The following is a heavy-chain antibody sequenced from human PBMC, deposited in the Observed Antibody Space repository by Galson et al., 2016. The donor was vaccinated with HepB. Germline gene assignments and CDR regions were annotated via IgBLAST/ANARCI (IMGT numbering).Heavy chain of an antibody. J-gene: IGHJ6*03. CDR3: ARGDNPDYGDYASAYYYMDV. CDR1: GGSLSGYY. CDR2: INHSGST. Sequence: ETLSLTCAVYGGSLSGYYWNWIRQPPGKGLEWIGEINHSGSTNYNPSLKSRVTISVDTSKNQFSLKLSSVTAADTAVYYCARGDNPDYGDYASAYYYMDVWGKGTTVTVSS. D-gene: IGHD4-17*01. V-gene: IGHV4-34*01.